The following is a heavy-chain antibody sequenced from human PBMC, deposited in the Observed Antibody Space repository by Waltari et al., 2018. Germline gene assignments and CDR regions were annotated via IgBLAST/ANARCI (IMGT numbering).Heavy chain of an antibody. CDR3: AALSSSWFDP. V-gene: IGHV3-23*01. CDR2: ISGSGGST. Sequence: EVQMLESGGGLVQPGGSLRHSCADSGCTFRSYAMSWARQAQGKGLEWVSAISGSGGSTYYADSVKRRFTISRDNSKNTLYLQMNSLRAEDTAVYYCAALSSSWFDPWGQGTLVTVSS. J-gene: IGHJ5*02. CDR1: GCTFRSYA. D-gene: IGHD6-13*01.